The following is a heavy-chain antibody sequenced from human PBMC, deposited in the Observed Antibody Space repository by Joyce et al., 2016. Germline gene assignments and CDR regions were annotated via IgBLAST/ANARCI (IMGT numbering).Heavy chain of an antibody. J-gene: IGHJ4*02. CDR2: INPKSGDT. CDR1: GYPFTDYS. CDR3: ARGDLLD. V-gene: IGHV1-2*06. Sequence: QVQVVQSGAEVKKPGASVKVSCRASGYPFTDYSIHWVRQAPGQGLECMGRINPKSGDTNYAQNFQGRVTMTRDTSINTAYMELSSLRSDDTAVYYCARGDLLDWGQGILVTVSS. D-gene: IGHD2-8*02.